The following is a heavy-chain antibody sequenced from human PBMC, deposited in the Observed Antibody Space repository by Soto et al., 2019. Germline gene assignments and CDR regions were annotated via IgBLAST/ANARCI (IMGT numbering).Heavy chain of an antibody. CDR1: GFTFSSYA. CDR3: AKRRGAGGHFDY. Sequence: GGSLRLSCAACGFTFSSYAMGWVRQGPGKGLEWVAVVSIGGSTHYADSVRGRFTISRDNSKNTLSLQMNSLTAEDTAVYFCAKRRGAGGHFDYWGQGALVTVSS. V-gene: IGHV3-23*01. J-gene: IGHJ4*02. D-gene: IGHD2-15*01. CDR2: VSIGGST.